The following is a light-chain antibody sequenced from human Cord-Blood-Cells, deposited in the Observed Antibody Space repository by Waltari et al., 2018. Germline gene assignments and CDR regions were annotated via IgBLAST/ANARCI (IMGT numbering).Light chain of an antibody. J-gene: IGLJ1*01. CDR3: QSYDSSLGNV. CDR2: GNS. CDR1: SSNIGAGYD. Sequence: QSVLTQPPSVSGAPGQRVTISCTGCSSNIGAGYDVHWYQQLPGTAPKLLIYGNSNRPSGVPDRFSGSKSGTSASLAITGLQAEDEADYYCQSYDSSLGNVFGTGTKVTVL. V-gene: IGLV1-40*01.